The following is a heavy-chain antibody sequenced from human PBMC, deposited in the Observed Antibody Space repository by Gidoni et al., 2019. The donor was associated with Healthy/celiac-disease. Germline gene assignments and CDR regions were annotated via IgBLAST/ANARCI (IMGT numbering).Heavy chain of an antibody. D-gene: IGHD6-6*01. CDR1: GFTFSSYG. CDR3: ARVLLEYSTSYGMDV. V-gene: IGHV3-33*01. CDR2: IWYDGSNK. Sequence: QVQLVESGGGVVQPGRSLRLSCAASGFTFSSYGMHWVRQAPGKGLEWVAVIWYDGSNKYYADSVKGRFTISRDNSKNTLYLQMNSLRAEDTAVYYCARVLLEYSTSYGMDVWGQGTTVTVSS. J-gene: IGHJ6*02.